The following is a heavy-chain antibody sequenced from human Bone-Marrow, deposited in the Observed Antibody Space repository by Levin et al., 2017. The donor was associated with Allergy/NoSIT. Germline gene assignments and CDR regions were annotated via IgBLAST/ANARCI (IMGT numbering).Heavy chain of an antibody. CDR1: GFSLSTSGLG. Sequence: SGPTLVKPTQTLTLTCTFSGFSLSTSGLGVGWNRQPPGKALEWLALIYWDDDKRYSPSLKSRLTITKDTSKNQVVLTMTNMDPMDTATYYCAHRHGSGSYFDYWGQGTLVTVSS. D-gene: IGHD3-10*01. J-gene: IGHJ4*02. V-gene: IGHV2-5*02. CDR2: IYWDDDK. CDR3: AHRHGSGSYFDY.